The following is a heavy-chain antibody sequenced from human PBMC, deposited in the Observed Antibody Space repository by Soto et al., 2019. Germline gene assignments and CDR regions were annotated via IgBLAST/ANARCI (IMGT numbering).Heavy chain of an antibody. CDR2: ISSGAITI. V-gene: IGHV3-11*01. J-gene: IGHJ4*02. CDR1: GFTFSDYY. D-gene: IGHD6-6*01. Sequence: VQLVESGGGLVQPGGSLRLSCAASGFTFSDYYMNWIPQAPGKGLEWVSYISSGAITIYYADSVKGRFTISRDNAKNSLYLQMNSLRAEDTAVYYCAGQYSSSSVEFWGQGTLVTVSS. CDR3: AGQYSSSSVEF.